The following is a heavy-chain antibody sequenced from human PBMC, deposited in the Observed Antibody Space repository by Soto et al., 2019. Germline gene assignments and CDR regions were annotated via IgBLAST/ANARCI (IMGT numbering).Heavy chain of an antibody. V-gene: IGHV3-23*01. CDR3: ANSDRGGSGNSNF. CDR1: GFAFNTYA. Sequence: EVQLLESGGGLVQPGGSLRLSCAASGFAFNTYAMDWVRQAPGKGLEWVSSISGSGDRTYYADSVKGRFTISRDNSENPLYLEMNSLRAEYTAIYYCANSDRGGSGNSNFWGQGTLVTVSS. J-gene: IGHJ4*02. D-gene: IGHD3-10*01. CDR2: ISGSGDRT.